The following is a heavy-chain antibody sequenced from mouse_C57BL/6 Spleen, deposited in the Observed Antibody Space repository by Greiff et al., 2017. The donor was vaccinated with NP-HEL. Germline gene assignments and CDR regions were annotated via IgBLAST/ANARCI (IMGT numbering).Heavy chain of an antibody. CDR1: GYPFTSYW. D-gene: IGHD2-4*01. J-gene: IGHJ3*01. Sequence: QVQLQQSGAELVRPGSSVKLSCKASGYPFTSYWMHWVKPRPIQGLEWIGNIDPSDSETHYNQKFKDKATLTVDKSSSTAYMQLSSLTSEDSAVYYCARGYYDYDEGFAYWGQGTLVTVSA. CDR2: IDPSDSET. CDR3: ARGYYDYDEGFAY. V-gene: IGHV1-52*01.